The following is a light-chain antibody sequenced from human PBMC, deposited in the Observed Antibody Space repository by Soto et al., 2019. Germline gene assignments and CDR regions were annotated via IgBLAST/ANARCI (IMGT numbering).Light chain of an antibody. CDR3: QHRSN. V-gene: IGKV3-11*01. J-gene: IGKJ4*01. CDR2: GTS. Sequence: IVLTQSPATLSLSPGERATLSCRASQSVRSYIAWYQQKPGQAPRLLVYGTSNRATGIPAGFSGSASGTDFTLTISSLEPEDFAIYYCQHRSNFGGGTKVEIK. CDR1: QSVRSY.